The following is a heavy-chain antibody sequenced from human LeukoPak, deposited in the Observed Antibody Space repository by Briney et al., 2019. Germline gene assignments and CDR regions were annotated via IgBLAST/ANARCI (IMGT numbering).Heavy chain of an antibody. Sequence: GGSLRLSCAASGFTFSSYAMSWVRQAPGKGLEWVSAISGSGGSTYYADSVKGRFTISRDNSKNTLYLQMNSLRAEDTAVYYCAKDSTDYSNYGWFDPWGQGTLVTVSS. CDR2: ISGSGGST. D-gene: IGHD4-11*01. V-gene: IGHV3-23*01. CDR1: GFTFSSYA. CDR3: AKDSTDYSNYGWFDP. J-gene: IGHJ5*02.